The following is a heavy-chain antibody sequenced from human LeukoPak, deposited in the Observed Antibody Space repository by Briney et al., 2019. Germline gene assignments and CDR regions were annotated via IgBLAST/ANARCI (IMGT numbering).Heavy chain of an antibody. CDR1: GCTISSSSYY. V-gene: IGHV4-39*07. Sequence: SETLSLTCTVSGCTISSSSYYWGWIRQPPGKGLEWIGSIYYSGSTYYNPSLKSRVTISVDTSKNQFSLKLSSVTAADTAVYYCARETSQKGAHYMDVWGKGTTVTISS. J-gene: IGHJ6*03. CDR2: IYYSGST. CDR3: ARETSQKGAHYMDV. D-gene: IGHD3-16*01.